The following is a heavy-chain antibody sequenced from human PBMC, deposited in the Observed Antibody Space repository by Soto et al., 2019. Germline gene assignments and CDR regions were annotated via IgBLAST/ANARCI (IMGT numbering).Heavy chain of an antibody. V-gene: IGHV3-33*01. CDR3: ARDASYYSLWRGYYPSRNGMDV. D-gene: IGHD3-3*01. CDR1: GFTFSSFG. Sequence: QVQVVESGGGVVQPGRSLRLSCAASGFTFSSFGMHWVRQAPGKGLEWVSLIWYDGSKKSYGDSVKGRFTISRDNSRNTVYVQVNSLSADDTAVYYCARDASYYSLWRGYYPSRNGMDVWGQGTTVTVSS. J-gene: IGHJ6*02. CDR2: IWYDGSKK.